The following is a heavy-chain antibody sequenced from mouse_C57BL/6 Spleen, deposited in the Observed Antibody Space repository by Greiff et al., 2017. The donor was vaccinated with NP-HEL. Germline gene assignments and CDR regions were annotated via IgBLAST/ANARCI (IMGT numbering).Heavy chain of an antibody. Sequence: EVQVVESGGGLVQPGGSLSLSCAASGFTFTDYYMSWVRQPPGKALEWLGFIRNKANGYTTEYSASVKGRFTISRDNSQSILYLQMNALRAEDSATYYCARYRVTTVVEYFDVWGTGTTVTVSS. D-gene: IGHD1-1*01. CDR2: IRNKANGYTT. CDR1: GFTFTDYY. V-gene: IGHV7-3*01. CDR3: ARYRVTTVVEYFDV. J-gene: IGHJ1*03.